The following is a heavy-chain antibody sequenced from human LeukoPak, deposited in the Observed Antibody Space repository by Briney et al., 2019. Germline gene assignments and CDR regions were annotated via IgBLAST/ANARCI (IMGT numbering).Heavy chain of an antibody. V-gene: IGHV4-34*01. Sequence: SETLFLTCAVYGGSFSGYYWSWIRQPPGKGLEWIGEINHSGSTNYNPSLKSRVTISVDTSKNQFSLKLSSVTAADTAVYYCARGDPQNIVVVVAATSSSWFDPWGQGTLVTVSS. CDR2: INHSGST. D-gene: IGHD2-15*01. J-gene: IGHJ5*02. CDR1: GGSFSGYY. CDR3: ARGDPQNIVVVVAATSSSWFDP.